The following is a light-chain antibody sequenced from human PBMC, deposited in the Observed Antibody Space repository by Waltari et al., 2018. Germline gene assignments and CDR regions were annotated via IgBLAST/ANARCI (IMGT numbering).Light chain of an antibody. CDR3: QQYYSTPS. CDR2: WAS. V-gene: IGKV4-1*01. CDR1: QSVLYSSNNKND. J-gene: IGKJ2*01. Sequence: DIVMTQSPDSLAVSLGERATINCKSSQSVLYSSNNKNDLAWYQQKPGQHHKLLIYWASTREAGVPDRFSGSGSGTDFTLTISSLQAEDVSVYYCQQYYSTPSFGQGTKLEIK.